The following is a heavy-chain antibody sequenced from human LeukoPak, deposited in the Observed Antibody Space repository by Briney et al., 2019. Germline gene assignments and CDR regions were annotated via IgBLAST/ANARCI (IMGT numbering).Heavy chain of an antibody. CDR1: GGTFSSYA. J-gene: IGHJ6*03. D-gene: IGHD2-2*01. V-gene: IGHV1-69*13. Sequence: GASVKVSCKSSGGTFSSYAISWVRQAPGQGLEWMGGIIPIFGTANYAQKFQGRVTITADESTSTAYMELSSLRPEDTAVYYCAREGTQDCSSTSCYYYYMDVWGKGTTVTVSS. CDR2: IIPIFGTA. CDR3: AREGTQDCSSTSCYYYYMDV.